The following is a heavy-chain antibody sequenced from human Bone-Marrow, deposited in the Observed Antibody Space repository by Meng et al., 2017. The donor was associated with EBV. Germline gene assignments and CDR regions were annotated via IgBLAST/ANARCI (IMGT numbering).Heavy chain of an antibody. D-gene: IGHD5-12*01. CDR1: GFSFRSYW. V-gene: IGHV3-74*01. Sequence: EVEVGGAGGALVQPGGSLRLSCAASGFSFRSYWMHWVRQAPGKGLVWISRTNEDGRTTSYADSVKGRFTISRDNTKNTLYLQMNSLRAEDTAVYYCAPGAYGYWGQGTLVTVSS. J-gene: IGHJ4*02. CDR2: TNEDGRTT. CDR3: APGAYGY.